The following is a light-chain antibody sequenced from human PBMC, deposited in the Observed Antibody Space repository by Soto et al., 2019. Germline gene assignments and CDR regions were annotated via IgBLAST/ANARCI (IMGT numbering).Light chain of an antibody. CDR3: SSYRSSILV. V-gene: IGLV2-14*01. CDR1: SSDVGGYNY. Sequence: QSALTQPASVSGSPGQSITISCTGTSSDVGGYNYVSWYQQYPGKAAKLMIYEVSNRPSGVSNRFSGSKSGNTASLTISGLQAEDEADYYCSSYRSSILVFGGGTKLTVL. CDR2: EVS. J-gene: IGLJ3*02.